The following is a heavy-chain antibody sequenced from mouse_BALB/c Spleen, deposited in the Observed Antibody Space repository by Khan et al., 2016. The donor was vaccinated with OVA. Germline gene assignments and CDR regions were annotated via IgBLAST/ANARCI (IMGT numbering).Heavy chain of an antibody. D-gene: IGHD2-12*01. J-gene: IGHJ2*01. CDR1: GYSFTGYF. CDR2: INPHIGET. V-gene: IGHV1-20*02. CDR3: ARCYASDFDY. Sequence: VQLQESGPELVKPGASVKISCKASGYSFTGYFMNWVMQSRGKSLEWIGRINPHIGETFYNQKFKGKATLTVDESSSTAHMQLRSLASEDSAVYYCARCYASDFDYWGKGTTLTVSS.